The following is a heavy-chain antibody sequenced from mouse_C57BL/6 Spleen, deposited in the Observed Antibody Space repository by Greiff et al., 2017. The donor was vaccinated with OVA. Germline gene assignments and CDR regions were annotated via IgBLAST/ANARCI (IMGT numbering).Heavy chain of an antibody. J-gene: IGHJ4*01. CDR3: ARRGSSCGGY. CDR1: GYTFTSYW. V-gene: IGHV1-69*01. D-gene: IGHD1-1*01. CDR2: IDPYDSYT. Sequence: QVQLQQPGAELVMPGASVKLSCKASGYTFTSYWMHWVKQRPGQGLEWIGEIDPYDSYTNYNQKFKGKSTLTVDKSSSTAYMQLSSLTSGDSAVDYCARRGSSCGGYWGQGTSVTVYS.